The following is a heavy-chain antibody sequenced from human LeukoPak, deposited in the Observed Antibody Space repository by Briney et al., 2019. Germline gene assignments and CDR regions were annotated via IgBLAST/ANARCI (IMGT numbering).Heavy chain of an antibody. V-gene: IGHV1-69*04. CDR3: AGGDSGSLLLNY. CDR1: GGAFSSYA. J-gene: IGHJ4*02. CDR2: IIPILGIA. D-gene: IGHD1-26*01. Sequence: GASVKVSCKASGGAFSSYAISWVRQAPGQGLEWMGRIIPILGIANYAQKFQGRVTITADKSTSTAYMELSSLRSEDTAVYYCAGGDSGSLLLNYWGQGTLVTVSS.